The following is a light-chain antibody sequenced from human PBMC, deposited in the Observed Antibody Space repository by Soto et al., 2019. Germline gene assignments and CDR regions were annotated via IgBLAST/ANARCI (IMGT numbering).Light chain of an antibody. CDR3: QQYGNSPYT. J-gene: IGKJ2*01. CDR1: QSINNY. V-gene: IGKV3-20*01. CDR2: DAS. Sequence: EIVLTQSPVTLSLSPGERATLSCRASQSINNYLAWYQQKPGQPPRLLIYDASSRATGIPDRFSGSGSGTDFTLTISRLEPEDFAVYYCQQYGNSPYTFGQGTKLEIK.